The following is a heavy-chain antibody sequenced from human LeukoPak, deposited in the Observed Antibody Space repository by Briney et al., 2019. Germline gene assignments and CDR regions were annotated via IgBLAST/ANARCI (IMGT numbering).Heavy chain of an antibody. D-gene: IGHD1-14*01. V-gene: IGHV3-23*01. CDR2: IITKSNTP. CDR3: AKDERPDGKWSIDH. Sequence: GGSLRLSCAASGFTFSTYTMNWARQAPGKGLEWVSGIITKSNTPYYADSVKGRFSISRDDSKNTVWLHMNSLRAEDTAIYYCAKDERPDGKWSIDHWGQGTLVTVTS. CDR1: GFTFSTYT. J-gene: IGHJ4*02.